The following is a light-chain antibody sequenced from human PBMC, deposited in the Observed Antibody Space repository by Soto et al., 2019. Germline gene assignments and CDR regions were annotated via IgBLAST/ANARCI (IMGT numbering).Light chain of an antibody. Sequence: DIQMTQSPSTLSASVGDRVTITCRASQSISSWLAWYQQKPGKAPKLLIYDASSFESGVPSRFSGSGSGTEFSLTISSLQPDAFETYYCQQYNSYWTFGQGTKVEIK. V-gene: IGKV1-5*01. J-gene: IGKJ1*01. CDR3: QQYNSYWT. CDR1: QSISSW. CDR2: DAS.